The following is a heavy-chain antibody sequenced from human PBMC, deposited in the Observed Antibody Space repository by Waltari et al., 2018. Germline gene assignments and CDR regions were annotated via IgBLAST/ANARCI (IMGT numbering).Heavy chain of an antibody. CDR2: IYYSGST. CDR1: GGSISSHY. D-gene: IGHD2-15*01. CDR3: ARLVLLDYYYYGMDV. J-gene: IGHJ6*02. Sequence: QEQLQESGPGLVKPSETLSLTCTVSGGSISSHYWSWIRQPPGKGLEWIGYIYYSGSTNYNPSLKSRVTISVDTSKNQFSLKLSSVTAADTAVYYCARLVLLDYYYYGMDVWGQGTTVTVSS. V-gene: IGHV4-59*11.